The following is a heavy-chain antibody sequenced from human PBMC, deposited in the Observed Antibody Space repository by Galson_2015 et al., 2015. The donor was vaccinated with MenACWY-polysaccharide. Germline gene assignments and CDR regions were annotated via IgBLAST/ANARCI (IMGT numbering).Heavy chain of an antibody. J-gene: IGHJ4*02. V-gene: IGHV3-23*01. CDR2: MSGRRGYT. D-gene: IGHD3-22*01. CDR3: ATHPKGTDSRWYDY. CDR1: GFDFSSYA. Sequence: SLRLSCAASGFDFSSYAMSWVRQAPGKGLEWVSTMSGRRGYTYYADSVKGRFTISRDNSKNTLYLQMSNLRADDTAIYSCATHPKGTDSRWYDYWGQGPLVTVSS.